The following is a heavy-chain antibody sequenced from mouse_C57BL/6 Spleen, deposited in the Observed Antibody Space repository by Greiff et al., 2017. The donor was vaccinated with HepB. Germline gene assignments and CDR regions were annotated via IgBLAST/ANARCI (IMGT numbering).Heavy chain of an antibody. Sequence: VQLQQSGPELVKPGASVKISCKASGYTFTDYYMNWVKQSHGKSLEWIGDINPNNGGTSYNQKFKGKATLTVDKSSSTAYMELRSLTSEDSAVYYCARGTGTKDAMDYWGQGTSVTVAS. V-gene: IGHV1-26*01. J-gene: IGHJ4*01. D-gene: IGHD4-1*01. CDR2: INPNNGGT. CDR3: ARGTGTKDAMDY. CDR1: GYTFTDYY.